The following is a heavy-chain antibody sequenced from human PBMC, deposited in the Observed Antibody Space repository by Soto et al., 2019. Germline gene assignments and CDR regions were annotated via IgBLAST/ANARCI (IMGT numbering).Heavy chain of an antibody. D-gene: IGHD6-19*01. CDR1: GFTFISYG. J-gene: IGHJ1*01. CDR3: AKDAYSSGWYGYFQH. CDR2: ISYDGSNK. Sequence: WGSLRLSCAASGFTFISYGMHWISQAPGKGLEWVAVISYDGSNKYYADSVKGRFTISRDNSKNTLYLQMNSLRAEDTAVYYCAKDAYSSGWYGYFQHWGQGTLVTVSS. V-gene: IGHV3-30*18.